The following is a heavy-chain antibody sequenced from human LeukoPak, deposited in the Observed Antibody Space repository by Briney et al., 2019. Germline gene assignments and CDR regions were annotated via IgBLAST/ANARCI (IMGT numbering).Heavy chain of an antibody. CDR2: IYPGDSDT. CDR3: ARAQTYDFRSGYYHY. D-gene: IGHD3-3*01. CDR1: GHSFTSYW. J-gene: IGHJ4*02. Sequence: GESLKISCKGSGHSFTSYWIGWVRQMPGKGLEWMGIIYPGDSDTRYSPSFQGQVTISADKSISTAYLQWSSLKASDTAMYYCARAQTYDFRSGYYHYWGQGTLVTVSS. V-gene: IGHV5-51*01.